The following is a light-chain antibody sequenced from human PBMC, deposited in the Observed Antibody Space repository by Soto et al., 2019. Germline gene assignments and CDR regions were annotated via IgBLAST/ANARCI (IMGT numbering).Light chain of an antibody. CDR1: QSISIY. V-gene: IGKV1-39*01. CDR3: QQGYSTPQT. Sequence: DIKMTQSPSSLSASVGDRVTITCRASQSISIYLNWYQQKSGKAPKLLIYAASSLQSGVPSRFSGSGSGTDFTLTISSLQPEDLATYYCQQGYSTPQTFGQGTKVDIK. CDR2: AAS. J-gene: IGKJ1*01.